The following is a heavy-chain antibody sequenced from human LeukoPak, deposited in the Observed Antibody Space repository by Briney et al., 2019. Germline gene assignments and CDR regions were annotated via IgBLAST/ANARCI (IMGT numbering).Heavy chain of an antibody. J-gene: IGHJ6*02. V-gene: IGHV3-53*01. CDR3: ARDQDYYYGMDV. Sequence: GGSLRLSCAASGFTASSNYMSWVRQAPGKGLEWVSVIYSGGSTYYADSVKGRFTISRDNSKNTLYLQMNSLRAEDTAVYYCARDQDYYYGMDVWGQGTTVTVSS. CDR1: GFTASSNY. CDR2: IYSGGST.